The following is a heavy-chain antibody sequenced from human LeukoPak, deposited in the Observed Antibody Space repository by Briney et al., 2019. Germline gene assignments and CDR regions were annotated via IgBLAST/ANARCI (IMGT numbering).Heavy chain of an antibody. CDR1: GGSFSGYY. CDR2: INHSGST. Sequence: PSETLSLTCAVYGGSFSGYYWSWIRQPPGKGLEWIREINHSGSTNYNPSLKSRVTISVDTSKNQFSLKLSSVTAADTAVYYCARGLVEQWLVRNYYYGMDVWGQGTTVTVSS. V-gene: IGHV4-34*01. CDR3: ARGLVEQWLVRNYYYGMDV. D-gene: IGHD6-19*01. J-gene: IGHJ6*02.